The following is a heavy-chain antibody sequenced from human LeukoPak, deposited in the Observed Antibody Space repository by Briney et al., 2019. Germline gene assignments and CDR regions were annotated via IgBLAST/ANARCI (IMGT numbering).Heavy chain of an antibody. CDR2: IYYSGST. J-gene: IGHJ1*01. V-gene: IGHV4-39*01. CDR3: ARSYKSSGYKH. CDR1: GGSISSSSYY. D-gene: IGHD3-22*01. Sequence: PSETLSLTCTVSGGSISSSSYYWGWIRQPPGKGQEWIGSIYYSGSTYYNPSLKSRVTISVDTSKKQFSLKLSSVTAADTAVYYCARSYKSSGYKHWGQGTLVTVSS.